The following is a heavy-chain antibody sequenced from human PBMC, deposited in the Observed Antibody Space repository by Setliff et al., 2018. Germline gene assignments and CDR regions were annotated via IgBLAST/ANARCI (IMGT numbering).Heavy chain of an antibody. V-gene: IGHV3-30*02. D-gene: IGHD5-18*01. CDR3: AKGDTPMSPFLISG. CDR2: VRNDGSKT. Sequence: GESLKISCAASGFIYSDFGMHWVRQTPGKGLEWVAFVRNDGSKTYYGDSVKGRFTISRDNSKKILDLQMNSLRPEDTAVYYCAKGDTPMSPFLISGWGPGTLVTVSS. J-gene: IGHJ4*02. CDR1: GFIYSDFG.